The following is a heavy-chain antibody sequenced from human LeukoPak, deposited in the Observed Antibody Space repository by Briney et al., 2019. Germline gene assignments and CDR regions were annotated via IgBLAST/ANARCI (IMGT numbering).Heavy chain of an antibody. D-gene: IGHD2-2*01. J-gene: IGHJ4*02. V-gene: IGHV3-48*03. CDR2: ISGRDTI. CDR1: GFIFSSSE. Sequence: GGSLRLSCAASGFIFSSSEMNWVRQPSGKGLEWVSYISGRDTIYYADSVKGRFTISRDNAKNPLYLQMNNLRAEDTAVYYCARSTPSDFYFDYWGQGALVTVSS. CDR3: ARSTPSDFYFDY.